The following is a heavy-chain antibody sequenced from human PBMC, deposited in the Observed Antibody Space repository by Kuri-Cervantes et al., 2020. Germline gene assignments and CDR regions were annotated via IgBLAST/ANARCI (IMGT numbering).Heavy chain of an antibody. Sequence: KVSCKGSGYSFTSYWIGWVRQMPGKGLEWMGIIYPGDSDTRYSPSFQGQVTISADKSISTAYLQWSSLKASDTAMYYCARPPMSVERNDAFDIWGQGTLVTVSS. D-gene: IGHD1-1*01. J-gene: IGHJ3*02. CDR3: ARPPMSVERNDAFDI. CDR2: IYPGDSDT. CDR1: GYSFTSYW. V-gene: IGHV5-51*01.